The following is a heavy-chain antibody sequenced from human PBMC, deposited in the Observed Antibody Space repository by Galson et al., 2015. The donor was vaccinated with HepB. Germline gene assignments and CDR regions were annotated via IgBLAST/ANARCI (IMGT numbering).Heavy chain of an antibody. CDR2: IRSKAYGGTT. CDR3: TSYYDFWSGYYRGWFDP. J-gene: IGHJ5*02. V-gene: IGHV3-49*03. CDR1: GFTFGDYA. Sequence: SLRLSCAASGFTFGDYAMSWFRQAPGKGLEWVGFIRSKAYGGTTEYAASVKGRFTISRDDSKSIAYLQTNSLKTEDTAVYYCTSYYDFWSGYYRGWFDPWGQGTLVTVSS. D-gene: IGHD3-3*01.